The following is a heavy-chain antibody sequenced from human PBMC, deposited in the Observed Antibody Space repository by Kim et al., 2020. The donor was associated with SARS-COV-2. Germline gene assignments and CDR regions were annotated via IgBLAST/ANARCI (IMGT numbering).Heavy chain of an antibody. CDR3: VRSLMGDSDWYFDL. CDR2: INWNGDNK. Sequence: GGSLRLSCAVSGSRFDDYGMSWVRRVPGKGLEWIAGINWNGDNKDYAESVEGRFTISRDNAKNALYVQVNSLRAQDTACYHCVRSLMGDSDWYFDLWGRGTLVSVSS. J-gene: IGHJ2*01. CDR1: GSRFDDYG. V-gene: IGHV3-20*01. D-gene: IGHD2-21*02.